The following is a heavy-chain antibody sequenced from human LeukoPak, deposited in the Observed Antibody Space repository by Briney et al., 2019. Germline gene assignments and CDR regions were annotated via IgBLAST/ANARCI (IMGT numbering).Heavy chain of an antibody. V-gene: IGHV3-23*01. CDR1: GFTFSDSA. J-gene: IGHJ4*02. Sequence: PGGSLRLSCAASGFTFSDSAMTWVRQAPGKGLEWVSLINFSGGNTYYADSVKGRFTISRDNSKNTLYLQMNSLRAEDTAVYYCAKDKGAVTGTFDYWGQGTLVTVSS. CDR3: AKDKGAVTGTFDY. D-gene: IGHD1-14*01. CDR2: INFSGGNT.